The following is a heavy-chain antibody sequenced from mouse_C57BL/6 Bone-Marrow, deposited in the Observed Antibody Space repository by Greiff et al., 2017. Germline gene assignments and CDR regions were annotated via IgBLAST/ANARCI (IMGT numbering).Heavy chain of an antibody. J-gene: IGHJ4*01. CDR2: IWRGGST. CDR1: GFSLTSYG. CDR3: AKKPGSSYVYAMDY. D-gene: IGHD1-1*01. V-gene: IGHV2-5*01. Sequence: QVQLQQSGPGLVQPSQSLSITCTVSGFSLTSYGVHWVRQSPGKGLEWLGVIWRGGSTDYNAAFMSRLSITKDNSKSQVFFKMNSLQADDTAIYYCAKKPGSSYVYAMDYWGRGTSVTVSS.